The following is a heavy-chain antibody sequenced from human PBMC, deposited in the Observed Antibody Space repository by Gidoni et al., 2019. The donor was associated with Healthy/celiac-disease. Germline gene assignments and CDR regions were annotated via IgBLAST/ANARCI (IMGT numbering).Heavy chain of an antibody. D-gene: IGHD2-15*01. Sequence: QVQLQQWGAGLLKPSETLSLTCAVYGGSFSGSYWSWIRQPPGKGLEWIGEINHSGSTNYNPSLKSRVTISVDTSKNQFSLKLSSVTAADTAVYYCARGGVYCSGGSCYSSFWFDPWGQGTLVTVSS. CDR3: ARGGVYCSGGSCYSSFWFDP. CDR2: INHSGST. V-gene: IGHV4-34*01. J-gene: IGHJ5*02. CDR1: GGSFSGSY.